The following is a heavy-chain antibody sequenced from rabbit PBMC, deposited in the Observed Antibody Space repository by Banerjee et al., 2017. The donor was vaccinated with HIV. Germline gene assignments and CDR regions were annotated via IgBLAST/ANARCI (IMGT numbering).Heavy chain of an antibody. J-gene: IGHJ3*01. V-gene: IGHV1S45*01. Sequence: QEQLVESGGGLVQPGGTLTLTCTVSGFSFSSNWICWVRQAPGKGLEWIACIDTSDGDTDYANWPKGRFTISKASSTTVTLKMTSLTDADTATYFCARSPTASGTLDLWGQGTLVTVS. CDR3: ARSPTASGTLDL. CDR2: IDTSDGDT. D-gene: IGHD1-1*01. CDR1: GFSFSSNW.